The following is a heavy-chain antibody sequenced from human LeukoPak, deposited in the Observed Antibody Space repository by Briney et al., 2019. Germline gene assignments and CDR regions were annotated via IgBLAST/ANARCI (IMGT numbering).Heavy chain of an antibody. D-gene: IGHD2-2*01. CDR2: IIGSGGST. CDR3: AKPQPAAISGTRNDYYYYYGMDV. J-gene: IGHJ6*02. V-gene: IGHV3-23*01. Sequence: PGGSLLLSSAASGFPFISYAMSWVRQAPGKELEWVSAIIGSGGSTYYADSVKGRFTISRDNSKNTLYLQMNSLRAEDTAVYYCAKPQPAAISGTRNDYYYYYGMDVWGQGTTVTVSS. CDR1: GFPFISYA.